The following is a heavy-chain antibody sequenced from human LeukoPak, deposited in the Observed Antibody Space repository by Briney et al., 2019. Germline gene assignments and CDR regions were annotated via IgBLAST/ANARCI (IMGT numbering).Heavy chain of an antibody. V-gene: IGHV6-1*01. D-gene: IGHD6-19*01. J-gene: IGHJ4*02. Sequence: SQTLSLTCAISGDSVSSNSAAWNWIRQSPSRGLEWLGRTFYRSKWYYDYEVSVKSRINISPDTSKNQFSLQLSSVTPEDTAVYYCATAFRAISGWRKYDYWGQGILVTVSS. CDR3: ATAFRAISGWRKYDY. CDR1: GDSVSSNSAA. CDR2: TFYRSKWYY.